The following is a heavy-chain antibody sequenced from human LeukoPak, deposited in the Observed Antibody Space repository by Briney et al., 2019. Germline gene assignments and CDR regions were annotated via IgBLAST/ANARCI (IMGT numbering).Heavy chain of an antibody. V-gene: IGHV1-8*01. Sequence: ASVKVSCKASGYTFTSYDINWVRQATGQGLEWMGWMNPNSGNTGYAQKFQGRVTMTRNTSISTAYMELSSLRSEDTAVYYCARPKRITIFGVVKNHRYSWFDPWGQGTLVTVSS. J-gene: IGHJ5*02. CDR3: ARPKRITIFGVVKNHRYSWFDP. CDR1: GYTFTSYD. D-gene: IGHD3-3*01. CDR2: MNPNSGNT.